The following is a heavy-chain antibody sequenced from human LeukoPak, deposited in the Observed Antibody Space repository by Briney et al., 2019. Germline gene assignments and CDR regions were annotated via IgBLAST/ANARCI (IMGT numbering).Heavy chain of an antibody. J-gene: IGHJ4*02. CDR2: ISGYGGDP. D-gene: IGHD6-19*01. CDR1: GFTSDDYA. V-gene: IGHV3-43*02. CDR3: VRDFSVADLTDY. Sequence: GGSLRLSCAASGFTSDDYAMHWVRQAPGKGLEWVALISGYGGDPYYADSVRGRFTISRDNRKNSLFLQINSLRTEDTAFYYCVRDFSVADLTDYWGQGTLVTVSS.